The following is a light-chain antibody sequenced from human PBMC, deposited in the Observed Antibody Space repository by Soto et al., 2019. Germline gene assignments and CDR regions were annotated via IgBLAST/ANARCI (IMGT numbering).Light chain of an antibody. CDR2: DVS. CDR1: SSDIGSYDC. CDR3: CSYAGTYTFWV. Sequence: QSALTQPRSVSGSPGQSVTISCTGTSSDIGSYDCVSWYQHHPGKAPKLLVYDVSQRPSGVPDRFSGSKSGNTASLTISGLRAEDEADYYCCSYAGTYTFWVFGGGTKLTVL. V-gene: IGLV2-11*01. J-gene: IGLJ3*02.